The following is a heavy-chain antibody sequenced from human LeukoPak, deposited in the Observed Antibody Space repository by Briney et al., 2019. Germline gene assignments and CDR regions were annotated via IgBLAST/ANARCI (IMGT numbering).Heavy chain of an antibody. J-gene: IGHJ4*02. CDR2: ISGSGGRT. CDR3: AKRPTVTTDSSGYLPDY. Sequence: GGSLRLSCAASGFTFSSYATSWVRQAPGKGLEWVSAISGSGGRTYYADSVKGRFTISRDNSKNTLYLQMNSLRAEDTAVYYCAKRPTVTTDSSGYLPDYWGQGTLVTVSS. V-gene: IGHV3-23*01. D-gene: IGHD3-22*01. CDR1: GFTFSSYA.